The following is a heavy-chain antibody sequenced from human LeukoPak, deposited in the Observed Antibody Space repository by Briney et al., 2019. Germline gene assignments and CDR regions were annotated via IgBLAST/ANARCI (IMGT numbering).Heavy chain of an antibody. Sequence: PSETLSLTCTVSGYSISSGYYWGWIRQPPGKGLEWIGSIYHSGSTYYNPSLKSRVTISVDTSKNQFSLKLSSVTAADTAVYYCATDGGTGYYGFAYWGQGTLVTVSS. CDR3: ATDGGTGYYGFAY. J-gene: IGHJ4*02. D-gene: IGHD3/OR15-3a*01. CDR1: GYSISSGYY. V-gene: IGHV4-38-2*02. CDR2: IYHSGST.